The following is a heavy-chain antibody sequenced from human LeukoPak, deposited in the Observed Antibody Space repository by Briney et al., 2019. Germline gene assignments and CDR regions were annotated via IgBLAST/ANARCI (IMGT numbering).Heavy chain of an antibody. D-gene: IGHD3-16*01. CDR2: INPSGGST. CDR1: GYTFSSHY. J-gene: IGHJ4*02. Sequence: VASVKVSCKASGYTFSSHYVHWVRQAPGQGLEWMGIINPSGGSTSYAQKFQGRVTMTRDKSTSTVYMELKSVRSADTAVYYCAAAVMMHGEAIPAHWGQGTPVTVSS. CDR3: AAAVMMHGEAIPAH. V-gene: IGHV1-46*01.